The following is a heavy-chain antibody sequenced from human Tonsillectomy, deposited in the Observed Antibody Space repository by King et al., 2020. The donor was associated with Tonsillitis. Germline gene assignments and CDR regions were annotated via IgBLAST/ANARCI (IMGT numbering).Heavy chain of an antibody. J-gene: IGHJ5*02. CDR2: ITPAFRTA. CDR3: SRDMNRRPPHSEP. V-gene: IGHV1-69*12. Sequence: QLVQSGAVVKKPGSSVKVSCTVSGDSFSSYTINWVRQAPGQGLEWVGGITPAFRTADYAQKCQDRVTITADESTRTAYIEVTSLRSDDTAVYYCSRDMNRRPPHSEPWGQGTQVIVSS. D-gene: IGHD2/OR15-2a*01. CDR1: GDSFSSYT.